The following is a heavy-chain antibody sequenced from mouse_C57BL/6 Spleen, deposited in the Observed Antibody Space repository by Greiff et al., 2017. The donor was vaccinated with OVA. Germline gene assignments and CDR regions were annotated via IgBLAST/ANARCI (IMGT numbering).Heavy chain of an antibody. J-gene: IGHJ3*01. D-gene: IGHD4-1*01. Sequence: VQLQQSGPVLVKPGASVKMSCKASGYTFTDYYMNWVKQSHGKSLEWIGVINPYNGGTSYNQKFKGKATLTVDKSSSTAYMELNSLTSEDSAVYYCARETGTEGNWFAYWGQGTLVTVSA. CDR2: INPYNGGT. V-gene: IGHV1-19*01. CDR1: GYTFTDYY. CDR3: ARETGTEGNWFAY.